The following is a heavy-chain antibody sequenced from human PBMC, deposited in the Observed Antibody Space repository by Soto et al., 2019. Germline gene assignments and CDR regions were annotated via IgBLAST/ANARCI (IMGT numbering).Heavy chain of an antibody. D-gene: IGHD3-9*01. Sequence: SETLSLTCTVSDTFVGNFYWSWIRQPPGKGLEFIGYMPYIGSTKYNPSLKSRATILGDTSKNQFSLKLTSVTAADTAVYYCARRYFDWLLSGRSWFDPWGQGTLVTVS. CDR2: MPYIGST. V-gene: IGHV4-59*02. J-gene: IGHJ5*02. CDR3: ARRYFDWLLSGRSWFDP. CDR1: DTFVGNFY.